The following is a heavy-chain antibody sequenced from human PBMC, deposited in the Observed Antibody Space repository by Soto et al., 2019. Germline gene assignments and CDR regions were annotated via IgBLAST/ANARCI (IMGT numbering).Heavy chain of an antibody. CDR2: ISAYNGNT. J-gene: IGHJ6*02. CDR1: GYTFTSYG. D-gene: IGHD3-10*01. Sequence: ASVKVSCKASGYTFTSYGISWVRQAPGQGLEWMGWISAYNGNTNYAQKLQGRVTMTTDTSTSTAYMELRSLRSDDTAVYYCARDRRITMVRGGAAYYYYYGMDVWG. CDR3: ARDRRITMVRGGAAYYYYYGMDV. V-gene: IGHV1-18*01.